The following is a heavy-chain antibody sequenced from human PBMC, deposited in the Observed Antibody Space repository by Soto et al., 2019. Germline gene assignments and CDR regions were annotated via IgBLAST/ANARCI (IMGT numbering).Heavy chain of an antibody. D-gene: IGHD2-15*01. V-gene: IGHV1-8*01. CDR3: ARGLYCSGGTCSDS. CDR1: GYTFTPHD. Sequence: QVQLVQSGAEVKRPGASVKVSCKASGYTFTPHDINWVRQATGQGLEWMGRMNPNSGYIDFAQRFQGRLTMTTNTSISTAHMELSSLRSEDTAIYYCARGLYCSGGTCSDSWGQGTLVIVSS. J-gene: IGHJ4*02. CDR2: MNPNSGYI.